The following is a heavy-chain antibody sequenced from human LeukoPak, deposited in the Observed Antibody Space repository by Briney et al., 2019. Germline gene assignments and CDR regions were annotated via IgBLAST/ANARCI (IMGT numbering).Heavy chain of an antibody. J-gene: IGHJ4*02. D-gene: IGHD6-13*01. V-gene: IGHV3-66*01. Sequence: GGSLRLSCAVSGFTFSSYWMNWVRLAPGKGLEWVSLIYSGGSTHYADSVKGRFTISRDSSRNTLYLQMNSLRVEDTAVYYCARDPSAVAINTYGWGQGTLVTVSS. CDR1: GFTFSSYW. CDR3: ARDPSAVAINTYG. CDR2: IYSGGST.